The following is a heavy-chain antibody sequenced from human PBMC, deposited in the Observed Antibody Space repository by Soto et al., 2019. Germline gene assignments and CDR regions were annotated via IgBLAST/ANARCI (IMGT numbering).Heavy chain of an antibody. CDR2: MNPNSGNT. Sequence: QVQLVQSGAEVKKPGASVKVSCEASGYTFTSYDINWVRQATGQGLEWMGWMNPNSGNTGYAQKYHRRVTIDRITSISTAYRELCSLRSEDTAVYYCASTLYGDNVDYWGQGTLVT. J-gene: IGHJ4*02. CDR1: GYTFTSYD. CDR3: ASTLYGDNVDY. D-gene: IGHD4-17*01. V-gene: IGHV1-8*01.